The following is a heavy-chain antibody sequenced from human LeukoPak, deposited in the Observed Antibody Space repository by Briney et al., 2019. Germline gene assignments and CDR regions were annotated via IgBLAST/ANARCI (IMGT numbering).Heavy chain of an antibody. Sequence: GGSLRLSCAASGFTFSSYAMSWVRQAQGKGLEWVSAISGSGGSTYYADSVKGRFTISRDNSKNTLYLQMNSLRAEDTAVYYCASSGYCSSTSCYLHYFDCWGQGTLVTVSS. V-gene: IGHV3-23*01. J-gene: IGHJ4*02. CDR2: ISGSGGST. D-gene: IGHD2-2*03. CDR1: GFTFSSYA. CDR3: ASSGYCSSTSCYLHYFDC.